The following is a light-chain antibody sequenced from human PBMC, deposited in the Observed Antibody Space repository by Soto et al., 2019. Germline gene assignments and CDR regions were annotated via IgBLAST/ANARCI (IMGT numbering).Light chain of an antibody. CDR1: QSVSSTY. V-gene: IGKV3D-15*01. CDR3: QQHNNWPPLT. Sequence: EIVLTQSPGTLSLSPGDRDTLSCRASQSVSSTYLAWYQQKPGQAPRLLIYGASTRATGIPARFSGSGSGTEFTLTISSLQSEDFAVYYCQQHNNWPPLTFGQGTRLEI. CDR2: GAS. J-gene: IGKJ5*01.